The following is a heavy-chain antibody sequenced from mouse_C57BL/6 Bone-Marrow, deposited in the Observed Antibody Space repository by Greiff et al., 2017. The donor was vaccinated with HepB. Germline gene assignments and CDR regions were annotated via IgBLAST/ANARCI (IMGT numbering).Heavy chain of an antibody. D-gene: IGHD1-1*01. Sequence: VQLMESGGGLVKPGGSLKLSCAASGFTFSDYGMHWVRQAPEKGLEWVAYISSGSSTIYYADTVKGRFTISRDNAKNTLFLQMTSLRSEDTAMYYCARSMAVVARGYAMDYWGQGTSVTVSS. CDR1: GFTFSDYG. J-gene: IGHJ4*01. CDR3: ARSMAVVARGYAMDY. CDR2: ISSGSSTI. V-gene: IGHV5-17*01.